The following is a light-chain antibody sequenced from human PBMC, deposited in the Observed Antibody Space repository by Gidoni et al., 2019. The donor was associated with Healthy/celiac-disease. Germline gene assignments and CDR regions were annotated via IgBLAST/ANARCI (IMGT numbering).Light chain of an antibody. J-gene: IGKJ1*01. CDR1: QSVLYSSNNKNY. V-gene: IGKV4-1*01. CDR2: WAS. CDR3: QQYYSTPLT. Sequence: DIVMTQSPDSLAVSMGERATINCKSSQSVLYSSNNKNYLAWYQQKPGQPPKLLIYWASTRESGVPDRFRGSGSGKVFTLPISSLQAEDVAVYYCQQYYSTPLTFGQXTKVEIK.